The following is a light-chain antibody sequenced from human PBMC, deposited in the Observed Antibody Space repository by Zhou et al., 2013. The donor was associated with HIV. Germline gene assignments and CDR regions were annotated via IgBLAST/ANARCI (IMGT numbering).Light chain of an antibody. Sequence: LLTQSPLFLSVTPGQPASISCKSSQSLLHTDGKTFLHWYLQKPGQPPQLLIYEGSNRFSGVPDRFTGSGSGTDFTLKISRVEAEDVGVYYCMQSIQFPWTFGQGTKVEIK. CDR2: EGS. CDR1: QSLLHTDGKTF. J-gene: IGKJ1*01. CDR3: MQSIQFPWT. V-gene: IGKV2D-29*01.